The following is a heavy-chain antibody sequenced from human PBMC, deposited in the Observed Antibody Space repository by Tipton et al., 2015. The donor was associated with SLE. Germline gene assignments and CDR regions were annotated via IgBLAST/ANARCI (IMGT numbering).Heavy chain of an antibody. Sequence: LRLSCTVSGDSMNSGVYYWSWLRQPAGKGLEWIGRIFSSGNTIYNPSLKSRVTISEDTSKNQFSLRLSSVTGADTAVYYCAREGISYCGGDCHGSFDYWGQGSLVTVSS. V-gene: IGHV4-61*02. CDR1: GDSMNSGVYY. J-gene: IGHJ4*02. CDR3: AREGISYCGGDCHGSFDY. D-gene: IGHD2-21*01. CDR2: IFSSGNT.